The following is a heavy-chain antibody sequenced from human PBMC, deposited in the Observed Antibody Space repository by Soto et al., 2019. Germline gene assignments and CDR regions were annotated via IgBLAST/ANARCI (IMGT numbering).Heavy chain of an antibody. CDR1: GGSISSSSYY. V-gene: IGHV4-39*01. D-gene: IGHD5-18*01. CDR3: ARWWIQLWSGPNWFDP. Sequence: PSETLSLTCTVSGGSISSSSYYWGWIRQPPGKGLEWIGSIYYSGSTYYNPSLKSRVTISVDTSRNQFSLKLSSVTAADTAVYYCARWWIQLWSGPNWFDPWGQGTLVTVSS. J-gene: IGHJ5*02. CDR2: IYYSGST.